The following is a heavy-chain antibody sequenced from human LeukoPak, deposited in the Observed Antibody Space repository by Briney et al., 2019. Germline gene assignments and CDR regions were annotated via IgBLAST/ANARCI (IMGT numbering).Heavy chain of an antibody. CDR3: ARDLGPGRAFWFDP. V-gene: IGHV6-1*01. J-gene: IGHJ5*02. Sequence: SQTFSLTCAISGDSVSSTSAGWNWIRQSPSRGLEWLGRTYYRSRWYTDYAVSVESQVTIKPDTSKNHFSLQLNSVTPEDTAVYYCARDLGPGRAFWFDPWGQGTLVIVSS. CDR1: GDSVSSTSAG. D-gene: IGHD3-10*01. CDR2: TYYRSRWYT.